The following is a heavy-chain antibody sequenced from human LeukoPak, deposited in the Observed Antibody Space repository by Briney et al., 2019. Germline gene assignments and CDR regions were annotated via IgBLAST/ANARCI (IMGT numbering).Heavy chain of an antibody. D-gene: IGHD5-24*01. CDR3: ARRGHGYNSHYYYYMDV. V-gene: IGHV4-38-2*02. J-gene: IGHJ6*03. CDR2: ISHSGST. Sequence: SETLSLTCTVSGYSISSGFYWGWIRQPPGKGLEWIGSISHSGSTYYNLSLKSRATISVDTSKNQFSLKLSSVTAADTAVYYCARRGHGYNSHYYYYMDVWGKGTTVTISS. CDR1: GYSISSGFY.